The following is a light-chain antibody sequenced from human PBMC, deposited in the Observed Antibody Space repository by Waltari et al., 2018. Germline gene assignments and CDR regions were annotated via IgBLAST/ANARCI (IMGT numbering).Light chain of an antibody. CDR1: QTINNY. CDR2: AAS. V-gene: IGKV1-39*01. J-gene: IGKJ1*01. CDR3: QQSYISPRS. Sequence: DIQITQSPSSLSASVGDRVTITCRASQTINNYLNWYQQQPGEAPKLLFYAASTFQGVVPSRFSASGSGTDFTLTISSLQPEDFATYYCQQSYISPRSFGQGTKVEIK.